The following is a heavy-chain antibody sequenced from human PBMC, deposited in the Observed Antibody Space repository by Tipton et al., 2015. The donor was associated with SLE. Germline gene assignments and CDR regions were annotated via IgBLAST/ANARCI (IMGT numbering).Heavy chain of an antibody. D-gene: IGHD2-21*01. CDR3: ARGSLTGGAYCGGDCYRCFDY. J-gene: IGHJ4*02. V-gene: IGHV1-69*05. CDR1: GGTFSSYA. Sequence: SGAEVKKPGSSVKVSCKASGGTFSSYAISWVRQAPGQGLEWMGGIIPIFGTANYAQKFQGRVTITTDESAGTAYMELSSLRSEDRAVYYGARGSLTGGAYCGGDCYRCFDYWGPGALVTVSS. CDR2: IIPIFGTA.